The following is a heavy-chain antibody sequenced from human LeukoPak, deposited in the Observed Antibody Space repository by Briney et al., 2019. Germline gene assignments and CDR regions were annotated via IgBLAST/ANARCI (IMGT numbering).Heavy chain of an antibody. Sequence: GASVKVSCKASGYTFTGYYMHWVRQAPGQGLEWMGWINPNSGGTNYAQKFQGRVTMTRDTSISTAYMELSRLRSDDTAVYYCASLLGRDGYAGLPDYWGQGTLVTVSS. CDR2: INPNSGGT. CDR3: ASLLGRDGYAGLPDY. J-gene: IGHJ4*02. CDR1: GYTFTGYY. D-gene: IGHD5-24*01. V-gene: IGHV1-2*02.